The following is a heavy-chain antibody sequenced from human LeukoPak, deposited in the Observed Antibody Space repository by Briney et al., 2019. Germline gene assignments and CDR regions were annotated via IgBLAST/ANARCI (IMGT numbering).Heavy chain of an antibody. CDR2: ISAYNGNT. D-gene: IGHD3-9*01. CDR1: GYTFTSYG. J-gene: IGHJ3*02. V-gene: IGHV1-18*01. Sequence: ASVKVSCKASGYTFTSYGISWVRQAPGQGLEWMGWISAYNGNTNYAQKLQGRVTMTTDTSTSTAYMELRSLRSDDTAVYYCARDPRQNYDILTGYLDAFDIWGQGTMVTVSS. CDR3: ARDPRQNYDILTGYLDAFDI.